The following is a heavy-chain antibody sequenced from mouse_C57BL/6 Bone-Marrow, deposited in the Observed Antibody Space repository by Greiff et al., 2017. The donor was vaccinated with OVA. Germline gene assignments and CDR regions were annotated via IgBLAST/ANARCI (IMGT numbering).Heavy chain of an antibody. CDR2: IDPSDSYT. CDR1: GYTFTSYW. J-gene: IGHJ3*01. CDR3: ARSGLLRGVAY. D-gene: IGHD2-3*01. Sequence: QVQLQQPGAELVKPGASVKLSCKASGYTFTSYWMQWVKQRPGQGLEWIGEIDPSDSYTNYNQKFKGKATLTVDTSSSTAYMQLSSLTSEDSAVYYCARSGLLRGVAYWGQGTLVTVSA. V-gene: IGHV1-50*01.